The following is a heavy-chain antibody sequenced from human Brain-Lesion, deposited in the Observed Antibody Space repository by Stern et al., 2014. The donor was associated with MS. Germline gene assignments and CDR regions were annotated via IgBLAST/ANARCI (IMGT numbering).Heavy chain of an antibody. CDR1: GGSISSGGYY. Sequence: VQLVESGPGLVKPSQTLSLTCTVSGGSISSGGYYWSWISQHPGKGLEWIGYIHYSGSTYYNSALKSRVTISRDTSKNQFSLNLNSVTAADTAVYYCARVGVYVQTGWFDPWGQGALVTVSS. CDR2: IHYSGST. V-gene: IGHV4-31*03. CDR3: ARVGVYVQTGWFDP. J-gene: IGHJ5*02. D-gene: IGHD2-8*01.